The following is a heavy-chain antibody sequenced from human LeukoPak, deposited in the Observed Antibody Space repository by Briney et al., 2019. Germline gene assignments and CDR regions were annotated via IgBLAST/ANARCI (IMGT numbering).Heavy chain of an antibody. V-gene: IGHV4-34*01. Sequence: SETLSLTCAVYGGSFSGYYWSWIRQPPGKGLEWIGEINHSGSTNYNPSLKSRVTISVDTSKNQFSLKLSSVTAADTAVYYCARGRIVVVPAADRPFDYWGQGTLVTVS. CDR1: GGSFSGYY. CDR2: INHSGST. CDR3: ARGRIVVVPAADRPFDY. D-gene: IGHD2-2*01. J-gene: IGHJ4*02.